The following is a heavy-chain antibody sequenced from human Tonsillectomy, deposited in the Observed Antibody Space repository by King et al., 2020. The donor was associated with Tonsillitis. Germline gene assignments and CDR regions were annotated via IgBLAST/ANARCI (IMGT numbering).Heavy chain of an antibody. Sequence: VQLVESGGGLVQPGGSLRLSCSASGFTFSSYAMHWVRQAPGKGLEYVSAISINGGSTYYEDSVKGRFTISRDNSKNTLYLQMSSLRAEDTAVYYCVKGHERRLQWELSGHWGQGTLVTVSS. D-gene: IGHD1-26*01. CDR1: GFTFSSYA. CDR2: ISINGGST. CDR3: VKGHERRLQWELSGH. J-gene: IGHJ4*02. V-gene: IGHV3-64D*06.